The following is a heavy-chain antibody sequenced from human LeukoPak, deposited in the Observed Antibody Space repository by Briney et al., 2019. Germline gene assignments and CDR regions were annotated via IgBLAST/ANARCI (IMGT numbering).Heavy chain of an antibody. CDR3: ARDESSGSYYYYFDY. J-gene: IGHJ4*02. V-gene: IGHV3-30*03. Sequence: GRSLRLSCAASGFIFSNYGMHWVRQAPGKGPEWVAVISHDGRTAFYADSVKGRFTISRDNSKNTLYLQMNRLRAEDTAVYYCARDESSGSYYYYFDYWGQGTLVTVSS. CDR2: ISHDGRTA. D-gene: IGHD1-26*01. CDR1: GFIFSNYG.